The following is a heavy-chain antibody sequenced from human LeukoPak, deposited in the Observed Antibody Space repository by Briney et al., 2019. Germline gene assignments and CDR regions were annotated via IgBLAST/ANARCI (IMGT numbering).Heavy chain of an antibody. V-gene: IGHV4-39*01. CDR3: ARLLERPVRFIDY. J-gene: IGHJ4*02. CDR2: IYYSGST. Sequence: PSETLSLTCTASGGSISSSSYYWGWIRQPPGKGLEWIGSIYYSGSTYYNPSLKSRVTISVDTSKNQFSLKLSSVTAADTAVYYCARLLERPVRFIDYWGQGTLVTVSS. D-gene: IGHD1-1*01. CDR1: GGSISSSSYY.